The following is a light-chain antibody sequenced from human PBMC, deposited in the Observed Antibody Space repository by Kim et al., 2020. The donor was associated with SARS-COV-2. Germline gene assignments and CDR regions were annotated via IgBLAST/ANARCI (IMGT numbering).Light chain of an antibody. V-gene: IGKV1-33*01. J-gene: IGKJ5*01. CDR3: EKYDNDTFT. Sequence: DIQMTQSPSSLSASVGDRVTITCQASEEIRNYLNWYQQKPGKAPKALIYDASNLERGVPSRFSGSGSGTEFTFTISSLQPEDIGTYYCEKYDNDTFTLGPGTR. CDR2: DAS. CDR1: EEIRNY.